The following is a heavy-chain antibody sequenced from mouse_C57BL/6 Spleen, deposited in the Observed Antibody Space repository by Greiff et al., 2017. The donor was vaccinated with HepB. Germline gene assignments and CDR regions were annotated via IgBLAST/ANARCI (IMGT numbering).Heavy chain of an antibody. Sequence: QVQLQQSGAELARPGASVKLSCKASGYTFTSYGISWVKQRTGQGLEWIGEIYPRSGNTYYNEKFKGKATLTADKSSSTAYMALRSLTSEDSAVYFCARCYDYDRDYAMDYWGQGTSVTVSS. CDR2: IYPRSGNT. D-gene: IGHD2-4*01. J-gene: IGHJ4*01. CDR3: ARCYDYDRDYAMDY. V-gene: IGHV1-81*01. CDR1: GYTFTSYG.